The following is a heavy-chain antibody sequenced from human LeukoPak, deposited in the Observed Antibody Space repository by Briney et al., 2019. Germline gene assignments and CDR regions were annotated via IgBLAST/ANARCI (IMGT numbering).Heavy chain of an antibody. CDR1: GYTFTSSD. V-gene: IGHV1-8*01. J-gene: IGHJ4*02. Sequence: SVKVSCKASGYTFTSSDINWVRQAAGQGLEWMGWINPNSGRTGYAQKFQGRVTMTANTSISTAYMELSSLRFDDTAVYYCARGRSGLAAAGTYDYWGQGTLITVSS. CDR3: ARGRSGLAAAGTYDY. D-gene: IGHD6-13*01. CDR2: INPNSGRT.